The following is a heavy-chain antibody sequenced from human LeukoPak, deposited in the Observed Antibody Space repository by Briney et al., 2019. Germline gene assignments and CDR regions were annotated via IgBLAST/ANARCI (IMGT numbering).Heavy chain of an antibody. CDR3: TREAGIWYDSSGYYSIY. CDR2: IRSKAYGGAT. D-gene: IGHD3-22*01. CDR1: GFTFGDYA. V-gene: IGHV3-49*03. Sequence: GGSLRLSCTASGFTFGDYAMSWFRQAPGKGLEWVGFIRSKAYGGATEYAASVKGRFTISRDDSKSIAYLQMNSLKTEDTAVYYCTREAGIWYDSSGYYSIYWGQGALVTVSS. J-gene: IGHJ4*02.